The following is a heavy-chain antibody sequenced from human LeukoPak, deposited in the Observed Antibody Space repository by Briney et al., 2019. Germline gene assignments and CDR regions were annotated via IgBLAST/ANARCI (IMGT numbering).Heavy chain of an antibody. V-gene: IGHV1-2*02. CDR1: GYTFTGYY. Sequence: ASVKVSCKASGYTFTGYYMHWVRQAPGQGLEWMGWINPNSGGTNYAQKFQGRVTMTRDTSISTAYMELSRLRSDDTAVYYCARDRALAVAQIDYWGQGTLVTVSS. CDR3: ARDRALAVAQIDY. CDR2: INPNSGGT. D-gene: IGHD6-19*01. J-gene: IGHJ4*02.